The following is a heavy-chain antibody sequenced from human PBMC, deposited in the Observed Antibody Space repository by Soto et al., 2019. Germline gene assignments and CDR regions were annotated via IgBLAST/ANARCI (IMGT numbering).Heavy chain of an antibody. CDR3: AARNGYYTSHYYMDV. CDR2: IVVGSGNT. J-gene: IGHJ6*03. V-gene: IGHV1-58*02. CDR1: GFTFSNSA. Sequence: QMQLEQSGPEAKKPGTSVKVSCKASGFTFSNSAIQWVRQTRGQRLEWIGWIVVGSGNTNYARELHGRVTITRDMSTSAAYKEPSSLRSEDTAIYYCAARNGYYTSHYYMDVWGEGTTVTVSS. D-gene: IGHD3-3*01.